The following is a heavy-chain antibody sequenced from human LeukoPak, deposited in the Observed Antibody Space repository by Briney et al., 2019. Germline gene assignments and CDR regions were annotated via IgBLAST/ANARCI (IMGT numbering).Heavy chain of an antibody. Sequence: GGSLRLSYAASGVSFSTTWMHWVRQAPGKGLMWVSHVSSDGSRTYADSVKGRFTVSRDNNKDMVYLQMSSLRAEDTAVYYCATDGAYGLTHWGQGTLVTVSS. CDR2: VSSDGSRT. D-gene: IGHD3-16*01. V-gene: IGHV3-74*01. J-gene: IGHJ4*02. CDR1: GVSFSTTW. CDR3: ATDGAYGLTH.